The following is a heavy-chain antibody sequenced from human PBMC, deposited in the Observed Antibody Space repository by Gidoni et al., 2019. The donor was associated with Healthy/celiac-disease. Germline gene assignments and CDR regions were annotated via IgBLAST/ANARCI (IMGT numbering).Heavy chain of an antibody. D-gene: IGHD2-15*01. J-gene: IGHJ6*02. CDR2: ISGSGGST. CDR1: GFTFSSYA. CDR3: AKGWSVVYGMDV. Sequence: EVQLLESGGGLVQTGGSMRLSCAASGFTFSSYAMSWVRQAPGKGLGLVSAISGSGGSTYYADSVKGRFTISRDNSKNTLYLQMNSLRAEDTAVYYCAKGWSVVYGMDVWGQGTTVTVSS. V-gene: IGHV3-23*01.